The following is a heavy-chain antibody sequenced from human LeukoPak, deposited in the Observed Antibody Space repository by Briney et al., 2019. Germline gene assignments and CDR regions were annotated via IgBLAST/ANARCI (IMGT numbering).Heavy chain of an antibody. J-gene: IGHJ4*02. CDR1: GFTFGSYG. CDR3: ARDGTYGGYDIDF. CDR2: IRYDGSDK. V-gene: IGHV3-30*02. D-gene: IGHD5-12*01. Sequence: GGSLRLSCAASGFTFGSYGMHWVRRAPGKGLEWVAFIRYDGSDKYYADSVKGRITISRDNSKNTLYLQMNSLRADDTAVYYCARDGTYGGYDIDFWGQGTLVTVSS.